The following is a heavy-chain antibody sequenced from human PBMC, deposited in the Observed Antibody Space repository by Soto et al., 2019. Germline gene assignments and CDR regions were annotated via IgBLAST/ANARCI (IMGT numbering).Heavy chain of an antibody. V-gene: IGHV1-24*01. D-gene: IGHD3-10*01. Sequence: WASVKVSCKVSGYTLTELSMHWVRQAPGKGLEWMGGFDPEDGETIYAQKFQGRVTMTEDTSTDTAYMELSSLRSEDTAVYYCATSRLGLLWFPGNPYYYGMDVWGQGTTVTVSS. CDR3: ATSRLGLLWFPGNPYYYGMDV. CDR2: FDPEDGET. CDR1: GYTLTELS. J-gene: IGHJ6*02.